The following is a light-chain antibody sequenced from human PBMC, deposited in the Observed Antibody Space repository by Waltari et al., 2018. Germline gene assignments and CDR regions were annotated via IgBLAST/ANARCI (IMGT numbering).Light chain of an antibody. CDR2: DAF. V-gene: IGKV3-11*01. Sequence: EIVLTQSPATLSLSPGERATLSCRASQSVSSFLGCYQQKPGQAPRLLIYDAFNRATGIPARFSGSGSGTDFTLTISSLEPEDFAIYYCQQRINWPHTFGQGTKLEIK. J-gene: IGKJ2*01. CDR3: QQRINWPHT. CDR1: QSVSSF.